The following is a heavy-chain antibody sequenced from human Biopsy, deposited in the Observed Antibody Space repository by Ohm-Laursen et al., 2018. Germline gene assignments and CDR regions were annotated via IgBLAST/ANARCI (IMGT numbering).Heavy chain of an antibody. CDR1: GGSLNFYY. V-gene: IGHV4-59*01. D-gene: IGHD3-16*01. J-gene: IGHJ4*02. CDR2: MYYGGST. CDR3: VRGRSPATY. Sequence: SETLSLTCTVSGGSLNFYYWSWIRQPPGKGLEWIGYMYYGGSTKYSPSLKNRVTVSFDTSRNQFSLKLTSMTPADTAVYYCVRGRSPATYWGQGALVIVSS.